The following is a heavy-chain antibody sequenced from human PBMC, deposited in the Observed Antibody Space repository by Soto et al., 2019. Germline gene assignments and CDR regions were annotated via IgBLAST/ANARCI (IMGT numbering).Heavy chain of an antibody. Sequence: PGGSLRLSCAASGLSFSSYEMHWVRQAPGKGLEWVLYISKSGSVIYYTDSVKGRFTISRDNAKNLLYLEMNSLRAEDTAVYFCASVMLRFSYGIDVWGQGTTVTVSS. V-gene: IGHV3-48*03. CDR1: GLSFSSYE. CDR2: ISKSGSVI. D-gene: IGHD3-3*01. CDR3: ASVMLRFSYGIDV. J-gene: IGHJ6*02.